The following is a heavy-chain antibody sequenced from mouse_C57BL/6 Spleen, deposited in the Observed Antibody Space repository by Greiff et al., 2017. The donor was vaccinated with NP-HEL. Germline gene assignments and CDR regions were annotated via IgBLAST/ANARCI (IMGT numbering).Heavy chain of an antibody. CDR3: ARDITTVAYFDY. V-gene: IGHV3-6*01. J-gene: IGHJ2*01. D-gene: IGHD1-1*01. CDR1: GYSITSGYY. CDR2: ISYDGSN. Sequence: EVQLQESGPGLVKPSQSLSLTCSVTGYSITSGYYWNWIRQFPGNKLEWMGYISYDGSNNYNPSLKNRITITRDTSKNQFFLKLNSVTTEDTATYYCARDITTVAYFDYWGQGTTLTVSS.